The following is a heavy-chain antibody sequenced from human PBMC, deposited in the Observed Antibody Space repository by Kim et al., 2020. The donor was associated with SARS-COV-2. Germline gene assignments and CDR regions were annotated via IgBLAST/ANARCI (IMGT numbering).Heavy chain of an antibody. CDR3: AKGPSGYFSAFDI. J-gene: IGHJ3*02. V-gene: IGHV3-30*18. Sequence: GGSLRLSCAASGFTFSSYGMHWVRQAPGKGLEWVAVISYDGSNKYYADSVKGRFTISRDNSKNTLYLQMNSLRAEDTAVYYCAKGPSGYFSAFDIWGQGT. CDR2: ISYDGSNK. D-gene: IGHD3-22*01. CDR1: GFTFSSYG.